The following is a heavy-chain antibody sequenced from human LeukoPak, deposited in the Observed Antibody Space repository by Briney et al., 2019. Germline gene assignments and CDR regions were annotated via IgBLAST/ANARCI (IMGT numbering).Heavy chain of an antibody. CDR3: ARRPLAGAYFDY. J-gene: IGHJ4*02. V-gene: IGHV1-69*13. CDR1: GGTFSSYA. D-gene: IGHD6-19*01. Sequence: ASVKVSCKASGGTFSSYAISWVRQAPGQGLEWMGGIIPIFGTANYAQKFQGRATITADESTSTAYMELSSLRSEDTAVYYCARRPLAGAYFDYWGQGTLVTVSS. CDR2: IIPIFGTA.